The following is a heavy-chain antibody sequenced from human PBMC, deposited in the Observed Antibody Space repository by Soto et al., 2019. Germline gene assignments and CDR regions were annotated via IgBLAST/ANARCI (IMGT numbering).Heavy chain of an antibody. Sequence: QVQLVESGGGVVQPGRSLRLSCAASGFTFSSYAMHWVRQAPGKGLEWVAVISYDGSNKYYADSVKGRFTISRDNSKNTLYLQMNSLRAEDTAVYYCARDCISTSCYGIDYWGRGTLVTVSS. V-gene: IGHV3-30-3*01. CDR1: GFTFSSYA. J-gene: IGHJ4*02. CDR2: ISYDGSNK. CDR3: ARDCISTSCYGIDY. D-gene: IGHD2-2*01.